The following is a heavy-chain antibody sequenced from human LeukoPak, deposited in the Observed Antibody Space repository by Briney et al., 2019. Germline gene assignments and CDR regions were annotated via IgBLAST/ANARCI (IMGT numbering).Heavy chain of an antibody. V-gene: IGHV3-7*03. J-gene: IGHJ4*02. D-gene: IGHD1-1*01. CDR1: GFTFSNYW. CDR2: IKEDGSDK. CDR3: AKSRSGSANWALQIFDN. Sequence: GGSLRLSCAASGFTFSNYWMSWVRQAPGKGLEWVASIKEDGSDKFYVASVKGRFTISRDNAKNSLYLQMNSLRAEDTAVYFCAKSRSGSANWALQIFDNWGQGTLVTVSS.